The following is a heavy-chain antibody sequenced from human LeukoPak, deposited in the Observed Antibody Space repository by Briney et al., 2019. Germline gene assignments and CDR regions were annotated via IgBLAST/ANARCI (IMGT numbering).Heavy chain of an antibody. J-gene: IGHJ3*02. CDR2: INPNSAGT. V-gene: IGHV1-2*02. CDR1: GSTFTDYY. CDR3: ARAGLWDYSDSSGYHNGAFDI. D-gene: IGHD3-22*01. Sequence: ASVKVSCKASGSTFTDYYMHWVRQAPGQGLEWMGWINPNSAGTNFAQKFQGRVTMTRDTSISTAYMELNRLRSDDTAVYYCARAGLWDYSDSSGYHNGAFDIWGQGTVVTVSS.